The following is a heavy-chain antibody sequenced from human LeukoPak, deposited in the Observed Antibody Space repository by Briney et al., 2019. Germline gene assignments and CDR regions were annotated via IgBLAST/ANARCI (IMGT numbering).Heavy chain of an antibody. J-gene: IGHJ3*02. Sequence: HGASVKVSCKASGYTFTSYDINWVRQATGQGLEWMGWMNPNSGNTGYAQKFQGRVTMTRNTSISTAYMELSSLRAEDTAVYYCARDSQKLLWSYKGAFDIWGQGTMVTVSS. CDR3: ARDSQKLLWSYKGAFDI. CDR2: MNPNSGNT. D-gene: IGHD4/OR15-4a*01. CDR1: GYTFTSYD. V-gene: IGHV1-8*01.